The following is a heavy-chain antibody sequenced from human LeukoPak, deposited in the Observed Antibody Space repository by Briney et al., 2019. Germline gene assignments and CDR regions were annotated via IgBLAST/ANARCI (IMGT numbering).Heavy chain of an antibody. CDR1: GGSFSGYY. J-gene: IGHJ4*02. CDR2: INHSGST. V-gene: IGHV4-34*01. Sequence: SETLSLTCAVYGGSFSGYYWSWVRQPPGKGLEWIGEINHSGSTNYNPSLKSRVTISVDTSKNQFSLKLSSVTAADTAVYYCARGINCSSTSCYSPYYFDYWGQGTLVTVSS. D-gene: IGHD2-2*02. CDR3: ARGINCSSTSCYSPYYFDY.